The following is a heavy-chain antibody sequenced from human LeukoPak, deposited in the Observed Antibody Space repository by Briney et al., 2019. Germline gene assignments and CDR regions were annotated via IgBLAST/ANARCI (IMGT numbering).Heavy chain of an antibody. CDR3: ARSFRGATPFDY. Sequence: PAKVSCKASGGTFSSYAISWVRQAPGQGLEWMGRIIPILGIANYAQKFRGRVTITADKSTSTAYMELSSLRSEDTAGYYCARSFRGATPFDYWGEGTLVTVS. CDR2: IIPILGIA. CDR1: GGTFSSYA. D-gene: IGHD3-16*01. J-gene: IGHJ4*02. V-gene: IGHV1-69*04.